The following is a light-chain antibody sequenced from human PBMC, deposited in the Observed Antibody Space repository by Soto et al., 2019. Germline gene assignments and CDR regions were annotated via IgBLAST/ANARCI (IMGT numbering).Light chain of an antibody. CDR3: SSYTSSSTVV. J-gene: IGLJ2*01. V-gene: IGLV2-18*02. CDR1: SSDVDSYNR. Sequence: QSALTQPPSVSGSPGQSVTISCTGTSSDVDSYNRVSWYQQPPGTAPKLMIYEVSNRPSGVPDRFSGSKSGNTASLTISGLQAEDEADYYCSSYTSSSTVVFGGGTKLTVL. CDR2: EVS.